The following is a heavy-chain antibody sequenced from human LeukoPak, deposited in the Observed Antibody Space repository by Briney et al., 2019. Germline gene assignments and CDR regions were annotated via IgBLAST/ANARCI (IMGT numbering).Heavy chain of an antibody. CDR2: TYYRSKWYN. Sequence: SQTLSLTCAISGDSVSSNSAAWNWIRQSPSRGLEWLGRTYYRSKWYNDYAVSVKSRITINPDTSKNQFSLQLNSVTPEDTAVYYCARVYYYDSSSYYPHFDYLGQGTLVTVSS. CDR1: GDSVSSNSAA. V-gene: IGHV6-1*01. D-gene: IGHD3-22*01. CDR3: ARVYYYDSSSYYPHFDY. J-gene: IGHJ4*02.